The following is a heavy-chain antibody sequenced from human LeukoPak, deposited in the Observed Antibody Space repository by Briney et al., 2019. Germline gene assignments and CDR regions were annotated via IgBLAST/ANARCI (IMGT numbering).Heavy chain of an antibody. V-gene: IGHV3-23*01. J-gene: IGHJ4*02. D-gene: IGHD6-13*01. CDR2: ISGSGGST. Sequence: PGGSLRLSCAASGFTFSSYAMSWVRQAPGKGLEWVSAISGSGGSTYYADSVKGRFTISRDNSKNTLYPQMNSLRAEDTAVYYCAKDRAYSSSWYNYWGQGTLVTDSS. CDR1: GFTFSSYA. CDR3: AKDRAYSSSWYNY.